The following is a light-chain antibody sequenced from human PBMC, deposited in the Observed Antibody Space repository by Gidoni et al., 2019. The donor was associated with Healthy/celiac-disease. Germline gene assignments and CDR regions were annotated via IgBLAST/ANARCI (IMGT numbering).Light chain of an antibody. CDR1: QSISSY. CDR2: DAS. CDR3: RQRYSTLFT. J-gene: IGKJ3*01. Sequence: DIQMIQSPSSLSASVGDRDTITCRARQSISSYLNWYQQKPGKAPKLLIYDASSLQSEGPSRFSGSGSGTDVTLIISSLQPEDFATYYCRQRYSTLFTFGPGTKVDIK. V-gene: IGKV1-39*01.